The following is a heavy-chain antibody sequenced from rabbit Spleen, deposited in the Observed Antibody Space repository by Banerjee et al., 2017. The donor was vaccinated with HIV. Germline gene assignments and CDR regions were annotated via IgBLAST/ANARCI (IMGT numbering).Heavy chain of an antibody. Sequence: QEQLVESGGGLVQPEGSLTLTCTASGLSFNDNYDMCWVRQAPGKGLEWIGYIDPVFGITYYANWVNGRFSISRENAQNTVFLQMTSLTAADTATYFCARDGTGGSYFALWGQGTLVTVS. CDR3: ARDGTGGSYFAL. D-gene: IGHD8-1*01. J-gene: IGHJ6*01. CDR2: IDPVFGIT. V-gene: IGHV1S47*01. CDR1: GLSFNDNYD.